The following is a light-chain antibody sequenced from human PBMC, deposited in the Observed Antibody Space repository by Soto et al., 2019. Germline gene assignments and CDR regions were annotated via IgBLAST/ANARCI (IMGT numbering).Light chain of an antibody. CDR2: GAS. Sequence: EIVLTQSPGTLSLSPGERATLSCRASQNVRSGYLAWYQQKPGQAPRLLIYGASSRATGIPDRSSGSGSGTDFTLTISRLEPEDFAVYYCQQYVNSPYTFGQGTKLEIK. J-gene: IGKJ2*01. CDR3: QQYVNSPYT. CDR1: QNVRSGY. V-gene: IGKV3-20*01.